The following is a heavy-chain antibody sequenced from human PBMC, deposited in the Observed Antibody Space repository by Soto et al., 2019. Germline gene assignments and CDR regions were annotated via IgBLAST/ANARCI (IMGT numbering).Heavy chain of an antibody. CDR3: AKVINYYDSSGYVFGLDY. CDR1: GFTFSSYG. D-gene: IGHD3-22*01. Sequence: PRRSLRLSCAASGFTFSSYGMHWVRQAPGKGLEGVAVISYDGSNKYYADSVKGRFTISRDNSKKTLYLQMNSLRAEETAVYYCAKVINYYDSSGYVFGLDYWGQGTLVTVSS. V-gene: IGHV3-30*18. CDR2: ISYDGSNK. J-gene: IGHJ4*02.